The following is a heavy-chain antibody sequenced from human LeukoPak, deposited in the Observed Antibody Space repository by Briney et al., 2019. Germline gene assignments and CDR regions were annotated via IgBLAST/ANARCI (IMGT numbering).Heavy chain of an antibody. CDR1: GGSISSSSYY. J-gene: IGHJ4*02. CDR3: ARVCFGYYFDY. Sequence: SETLSLTCTVSGGSISSSSYYWGWIRQPPGKGLEWIGSIYYSGSTYYNPSLKSRVTISVDTSKNQFSLKLSSVTAADTAVYYCARVCFGYYFDYWGQGTLVTVSS. CDR2: IYYSGST. D-gene: IGHD3-10*01. V-gene: IGHV4-39*07.